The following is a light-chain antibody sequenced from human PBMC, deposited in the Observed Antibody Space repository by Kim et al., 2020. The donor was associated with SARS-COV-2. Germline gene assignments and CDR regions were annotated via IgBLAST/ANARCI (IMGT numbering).Light chain of an antibody. CDR1: QSVRNN. CDR3: QQYNDWPLLS. CDR2: GAS. V-gene: IGKV3-15*01. J-gene: IGKJ4*01. Sequence: IVMTQFPATLSVSPGERVTLSCRASQSVRNNLAWYQQRPGQAPRLLLYGASTRATDVSARFSGSGSGTEFTLTIRSLQSEDLAVYYCQQYNDWPLLSFGGGTKLEIK.